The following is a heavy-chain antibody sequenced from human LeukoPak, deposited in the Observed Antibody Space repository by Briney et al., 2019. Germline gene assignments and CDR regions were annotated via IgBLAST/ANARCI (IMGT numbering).Heavy chain of an antibody. D-gene: IGHD6-19*01. Sequence: PGGSLRLSCAASGFTFSSYAMSWVRQAPGKGLEWVSAISGSGGSINYADSVKGRFTISRDNSKSTLYLQMNSLRAEDTAVYYCAKPVTGSIFDYWGRGTLVTVSS. CDR2: ISGSGGSI. CDR1: GFTFSSYA. V-gene: IGHV3-23*01. CDR3: AKPVTGSIFDY. J-gene: IGHJ4*02.